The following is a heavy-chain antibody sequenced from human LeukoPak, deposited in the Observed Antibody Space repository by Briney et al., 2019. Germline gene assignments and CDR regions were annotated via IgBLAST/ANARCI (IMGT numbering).Heavy chain of an antibody. CDR2: ISSNNGNT. CDR3: ARDELLGYGMDV. V-gene: IGHV1-18*01. CDR1: GYTFTSYG. J-gene: IGHJ6*02. D-gene: IGHD2-21*02. Sequence: ASVKVSCKASGYTFTSYGFSWVRQDPGQGLEWMGWISSNNGNTNYAQNLQGRVTMTTDTSTSTAYMELRSLRSDDTAVYYCARDELLGYGMDVWGQGTTVTVSS.